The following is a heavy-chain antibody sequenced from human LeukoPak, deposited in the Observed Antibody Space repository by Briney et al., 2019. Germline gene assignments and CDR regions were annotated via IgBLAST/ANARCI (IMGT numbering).Heavy chain of an antibody. D-gene: IGHD1-7*01. J-gene: IGHJ3*02. CDR2: IYPGDSDT. CDR3: ASISGNYEHAFDI. Sequence: GESLKISCKGSGYSFTSYWIGWVRQMPGKGLEWMGIIYPGDSDTRYSPSFQGQVTISADKSISTAYLQWSSRKASDTAMYYCASISGNYEHAFDIWGQGTMVTVSS. CDR1: GYSFTSYW. V-gene: IGHV5-51*01.